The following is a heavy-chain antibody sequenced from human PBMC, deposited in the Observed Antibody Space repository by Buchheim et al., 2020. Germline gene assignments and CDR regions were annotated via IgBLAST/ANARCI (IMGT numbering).Heavy chain of an antibody. V-gene: IGHV3-30*04. CDR1: GFTFSSYA. J-gene: IGHJ4*02. CDR3: ARSTTMIAYYFDY. D-gene: IGHD3-22*01. Sequence: QVQLVESGGGVVQPGRSLRLSCAASGFTFSSYAMHWVRQAPGKGLEWVAVISYDGSNKYYADSVKGRFTISRDNSKNPLYLQMNSLRDEDTAVYYCARSTTMIAYYFDYWGQGTL. CDR2: ISYDGSNK.